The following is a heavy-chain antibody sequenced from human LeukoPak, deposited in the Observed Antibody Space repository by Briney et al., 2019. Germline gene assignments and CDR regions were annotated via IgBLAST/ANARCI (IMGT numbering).Heavy chain of an antibody. Sequence: PSETLSLTCAVYGGSFSGYFWSWIRQPPGKGLEWIGEINHSGGTDYNPSLKSRITISTDTSKNQFSLQLSSVTAADTAVYYCARGQRSRNWGRVFDYWGQGTLVTVSS. CDR2: INHSGGT. J-gene: IGHJ4*02. CDR3: ARGQRSRNWGRVFDY. V-gene: IGHV4-34*01. CDR1: GGSFSGYF. D-gene: IGHD7-27*01.